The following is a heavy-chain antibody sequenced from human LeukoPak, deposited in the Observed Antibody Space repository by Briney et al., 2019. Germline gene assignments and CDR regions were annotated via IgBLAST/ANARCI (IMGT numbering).Heavy chain of an antibody. CDR1: GGSFSGYY. CDR3: ARRRDGYNTFDY. CDR2: IYFSGST. J-gene: IGHJ4*02. D-gene: IGHD5-24*01. V-gene: IGHV4-39*01. Sequence: SVTLSLTCAVYGGSFSGYYWGWIRQPPGKGLEWIGSIYFSGSTYYNPSLKSRVTISVDTSKNQFSLKLSSVTAADTAVYYCARRRDGYNTFDYWGQGTLVTVSS.